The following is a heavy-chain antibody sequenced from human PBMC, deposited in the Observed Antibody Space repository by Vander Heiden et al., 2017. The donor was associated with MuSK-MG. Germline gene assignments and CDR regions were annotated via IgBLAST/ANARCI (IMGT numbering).Heavy chain of an antibody. CDR1: GFTFSSYS. J-gene: IGHJ4*02. CDR2: ISSSSSYI. D-gene: IGHD2-15*01. Sequence: EVQLVESGGGLVKPGGSLRLSCAASGFTFSSYSMNWVRQAPGKGLGWVASISSSSSYIYYADSVKGRVTISRDNAKNSLYLQMNSLRAEETAVYYCAREGMRYCSGGSCYPLDYWGQGTLVTVSS. CDR3: AREGMRYCSGGSCYPLDY. V-gene: IGHV3-21*01.